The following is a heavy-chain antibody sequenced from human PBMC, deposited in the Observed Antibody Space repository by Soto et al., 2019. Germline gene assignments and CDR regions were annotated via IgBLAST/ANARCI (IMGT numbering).Heavy chain of an antibody. V-gene: IGHV5-10-1*01. CDR2: IDPSDSYT. D-gene: IGHD2-2*01. CDR1: GYSFTTYC. CDR3: ARLSCSRTTSYYGMDV. J-gene: IGHJ6*02. Sequence: PGESLKISCKVSGYSFTTYCTTWVRQMPGQGLEWMGRIDPSDSYTHYSPSFQGHVTISTDRSISTAYLQWSSLKASDTAMYYCARLSCSRTTSYYGMDVWGQGTAVTVSS.